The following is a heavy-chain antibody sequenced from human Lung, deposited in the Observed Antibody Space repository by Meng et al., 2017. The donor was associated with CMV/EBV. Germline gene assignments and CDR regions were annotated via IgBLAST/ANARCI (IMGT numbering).Heavy chain of an antibody. J-gene: IGHJ5*02. CDR1: YSFSGYS. D-gene: IGHD2-15*01. CDR2: ITANSGGT. CDR3: ARAGDCSGGRCSGWFDP. V-gene: IGHV1-2*02. Sequence: YSFSGYSMHWVRPAPGQGLDWMGWITANSGGTNYAQKFQGRVTVTRDTSISTAYMELSRLRSDDTAVYYCARAGDCSGGRCSGWFDPWGQGTLVTVSS.